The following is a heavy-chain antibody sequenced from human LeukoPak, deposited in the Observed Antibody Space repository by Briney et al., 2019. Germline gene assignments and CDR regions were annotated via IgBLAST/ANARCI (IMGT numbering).Heavy chain of an antibody. CDR2: IKQDGSKK. Sequence: GGSLRLSCVASGFPFSSYWMAWVRQAPGKGLEWVANIKQDGSKKSYVDSVKGRFTISRDNAKNSLYLQMNSLRAEDTAIYYCTRVGYIDEGIDYWGQGTLVTVSS. CDR1: GFPFSSYW. D-gene: IGHD5-24*01. CDR3: TRVGYIDEGIDY. V-gene: IGHV3-7*04. J-gene: IGHJ4*02.